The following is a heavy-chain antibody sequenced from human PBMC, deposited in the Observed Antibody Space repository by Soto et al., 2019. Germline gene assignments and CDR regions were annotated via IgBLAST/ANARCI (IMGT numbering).Heavy chain of an antibody. Sequence: GGALRLSCATSGFTFSSYSMNWVRQAPGKGLEWVSSISSSSSYIYYADSVKGRFTISRDNAKNSLYLQMNSLRAEDTAVYYCARDLHYDFWSGYSGFDYWGQGTLVTVSS. V-gene: IGHV3-21*01. CDR1: GFTFSSYS. D-gene: IGHD3-3*01. J-gene: IGHJ4*02. CDR2: ISSSSSYI. CDR3: ARDLHYDFWSGYSGFDY.